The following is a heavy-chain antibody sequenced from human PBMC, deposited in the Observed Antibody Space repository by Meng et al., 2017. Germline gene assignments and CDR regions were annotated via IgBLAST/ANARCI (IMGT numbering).Heavy chain of an antibody. CDR1: GFTVSSNY. CDR2: IYSGGST. D-gene: IGHD3-22*01. J-gene: IGHJ4*02. CDR3: AREGYYYDSSGYYAPSDY. V-gene: IGHV3-66*02. Sequence: GESLKISCAASGFTVSSNYMSWVRQAPGKGLEWVSVIYSGGSTYYADSVKGRFTISRDNSKNTLYLQMNSLRAEDTAVYYCAREGYYYDSSGYYAPSDYWGQGTLVTASS.